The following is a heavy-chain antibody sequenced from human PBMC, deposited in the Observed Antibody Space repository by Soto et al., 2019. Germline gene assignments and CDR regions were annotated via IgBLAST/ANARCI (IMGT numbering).Heavy chain of an antibody. Sequence: GASVKVSCKASGFSFTGYYIHWLRQAPGQGLEWMGWINAHSGGTEYAQKFQGRVTLTRDTSIATACLTLTSLTSDDTALYYCAKDLTRQLAYWLDPWGQGTQVT. CDR2: INAHSGGT. J-gene: IGHJ5*02. CDR1: GFSFTGYY. CDR3: AKDLTRQLAYWLDP. V-gene: IGHV1-2*02. D-gene: IGHD6-6*01.